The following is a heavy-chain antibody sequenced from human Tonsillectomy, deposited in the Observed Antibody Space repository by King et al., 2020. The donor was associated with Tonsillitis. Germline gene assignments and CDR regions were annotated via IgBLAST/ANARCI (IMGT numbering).Heavy chain of an antibody. D-gene: IGHD5-12*01. Sequence: QLQESGPGLVKPSQTLSLTCTVSGGSISSDDYYWSWIRQPPGKGLEWIGYIYYSGSTYYNPSLKSRVTISVDTSKNQFSLKLSSVTAADTAVYYCARVPRHSGYDLGGMDVWGQGTTVTVSS. CDR3: ARVPRHSGYDLGGMDV. J-gene: IGHJ6*02. CDR1: GGSISSDDYY. V-gene: IGHV4-30-4*01. CDR2: IYYSGST.